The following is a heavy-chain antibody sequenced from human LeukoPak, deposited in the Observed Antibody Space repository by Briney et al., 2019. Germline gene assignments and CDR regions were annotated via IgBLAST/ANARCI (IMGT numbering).Heavy chain of an antibody. Sequence: ASVKVSCKASGYTFTSYDINWVRQATGQGLEWMGWMNPNSGNTGYAQKFQGRVTMTEDTSTDTAYMELSSLRSEDTAVYYCATDGPITMIVADKNRGDYYFDYWGQGTLVTVSS. V-gene: IGHV1-8*01. CDR1: GYTFTSYD. J-gene: IGHJ4*02. CDR2: MNPNSGNT. CDR3: ATDGPITMIVADKNRGDYYFDY. D-gene: IGHD3-22*01.